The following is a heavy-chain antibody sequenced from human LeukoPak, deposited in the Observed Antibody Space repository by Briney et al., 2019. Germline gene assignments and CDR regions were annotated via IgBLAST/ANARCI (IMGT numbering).Heavy chain of an antibody. CDR3: ARVAGLYGGSYFDGWFDP. Sequence: ASVKVSCKASGYTFTSYGISWVRQAPGQGLEWMGWISAYNGNTNYAQKLQGRVTMTTDTSTSTAYMELRSLRSDDTAVYYCARVAGLYGGSYFDGWFDPWGQGTLVTVSS. CDR2: ISAYNGNT. V-gene: IGHV1-18*01. CDR1: GYTFTSYG. J-gene: IGHJ5*02. D-gene: IGHD1-26*01.